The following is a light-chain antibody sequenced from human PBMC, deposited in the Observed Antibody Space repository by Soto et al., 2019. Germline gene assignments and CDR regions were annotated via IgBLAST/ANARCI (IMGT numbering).Light chain of an antibody. Sequence: ELVMTQYPATLSVSPGERATLSCRASQSVSSNLAWYQQKPGQAPRLLIYGASTRATDIPARFSGSGSGTDFTLTITSLQSEDFAVYYCQPYNNWPPETFGRGTRV. CDR2: GAS. V-gene: IGKV3-15*01. CDR1: QSVSSN. J-gene: IGKJ1*01. CDR3: QPYNNWPPET.